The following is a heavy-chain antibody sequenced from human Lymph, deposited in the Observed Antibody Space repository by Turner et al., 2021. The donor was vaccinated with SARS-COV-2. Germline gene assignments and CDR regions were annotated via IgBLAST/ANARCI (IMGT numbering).Heavy chain of an antibody. V-gene: IGHV4-39*01. CDR2: IYSSGST. CDR1: VCSVTSSSYY. CDR3: ARQGWLRGYFDY. Sequence: QVQLQESGPGLVQPSETLSLTRTVSVCSVTSSSYYWGWIRQPPGKGLEWIGNIYSSGSTYYNPSLKSRVTISVDTSKNQFSLKLSSVTAADTAVYYCARQGWLRGYFDYWSQGTLVTVSS. D-gene: IGHD5-18*01. J-gene: IGHJ4*02.